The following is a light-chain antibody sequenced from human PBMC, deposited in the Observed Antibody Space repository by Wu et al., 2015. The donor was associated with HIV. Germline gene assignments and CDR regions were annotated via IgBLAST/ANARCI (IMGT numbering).Light chain of an antibody. CDR3: QQRSNWPPGT. CDR1: QSVSSY. J-gene: IGKJ1*01. Sequence: EIVLTQSPATLSLSLGERATLSCRASQSVSSYLAWYQQKPGQAPRLLIYDASNRATGIPARFSGSGSGTDFTLTISSLEPEDFAVYYCQQRSNWPPGTFG. V-gene: IGKV3-11*01. CDR2: DAS.